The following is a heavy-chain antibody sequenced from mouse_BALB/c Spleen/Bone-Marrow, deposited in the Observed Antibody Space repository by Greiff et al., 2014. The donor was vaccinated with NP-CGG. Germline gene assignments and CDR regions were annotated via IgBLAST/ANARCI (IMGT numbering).Heavy chain of an antibody. V-gene: IGHV4-1*02. CDR2: INPDSSTI. D-gene: IGHD2-3*01. CDR3: AGNGYYGWIAY. J-gene: IGHJ3*01. Sequence: SGGSLKLSCAASGFDFSRYWMTWVRQAPGKGLEWIGEINPDSSTINYTPSLEDKFIISRDNAKNTLYLQMSKVRSEDTALYYCAGNGYYGWIAYWGQGTLVTVSA. CDR1: GFDFSRYW.